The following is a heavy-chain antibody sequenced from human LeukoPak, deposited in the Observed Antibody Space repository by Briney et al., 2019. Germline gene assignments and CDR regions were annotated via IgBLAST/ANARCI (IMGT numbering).Heavy chain of an antibody. CDR1: GFTFSSYA. Sequence: GASLRLSCAASGFTFSSYAMSWVRQAPGKGLEWVSTITSGGGSTYYADSVKGRFTVSRDNSKNTLFLQTNSLRAEDTAVYYCAKGSLTIWYAFDIWGQRTMVTVSS. J-gene: IGHJ3*02. V-gene: IGHV3-23*01. CDR2: ITSGGGST. CDR3: AKGSLTIWYAFDI. D-gene: IGHD2-8*02.